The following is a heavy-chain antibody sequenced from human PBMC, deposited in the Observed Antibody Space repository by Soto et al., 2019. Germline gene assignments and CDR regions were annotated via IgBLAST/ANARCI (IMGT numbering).Heavy chain of an antibody. D-gene: IGHD3-3*01. CDR1: GGSISSGGYY. CDR2: IYYSGST. CDR3: ATLRGLGVVSPYFDY. J-gene: IGHJ4*02. Sequence: PSETLSLTCTVSGGSISSGGYYWNWIRQHPGKGLEWIGYIYYSGSTNYNPSLKSRVTISVDRSKNQFSLKLSSVTAADTAVYFCATLRGLGVVSPYFDYWGQGLMVTVSS. V-gene: IGHV4-31*03.